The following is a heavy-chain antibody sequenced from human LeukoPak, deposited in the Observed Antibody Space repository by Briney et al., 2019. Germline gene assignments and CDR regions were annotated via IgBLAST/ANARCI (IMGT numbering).Heavy chain of an antibody. CDR3: ARVSISGEIFYFDY. CDR1: GYSISSSSYY. Sequence: SETLSLTCTVSGYSISSSSYYWGWIRQPPGKGLEWIGSIYYSGCTYYNPSLKSRVTISVDTSKNQFSLKLSSVTAADTAVYYCARVSISGEIFYFDYWGQGTLVTVSS. D-gene: IGHD2/OR15-2a*01. V-gene: IGHV4-39*07. CDR2: IYYSGCT. J-gene: IGHJ4*02.